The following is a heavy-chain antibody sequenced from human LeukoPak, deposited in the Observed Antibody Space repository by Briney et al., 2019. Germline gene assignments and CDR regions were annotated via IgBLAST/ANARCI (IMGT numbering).Heavy chain of an antibody. CDR1: GFIFKSYS. J-gene: IGHJ4*02. Sequence: GGSLRLSCAASGFIFKSYSINWVRQAPGKGLGWVSAISSSGTYRYYADSVKGRFTISRDNANNSVFLQIDSLRAEDTAIYYCARGQWEILRYFDYWGQGTLVTVSS. D-gene: IGHD1-26*01. CDR2: ISSSGTYR. V-gene: IGHV3-21*01. CDR3: ARGQWEILRYFDY.